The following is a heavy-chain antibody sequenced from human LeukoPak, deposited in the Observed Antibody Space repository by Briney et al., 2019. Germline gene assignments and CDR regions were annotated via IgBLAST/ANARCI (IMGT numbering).Heavy chain of an antibody. V-gene: IGHV3-74*01. CDR1: GFTFSSYW. Sequence: PGGSLRLSCAASGFTFSSYWMHWVRQAPGKGLVWVSRINSDGSSTSYADSVKGRFTISRDNAKNTLYLQMNSLRAEDTAVYYCAKGLFNQPLFDYWGQGTLVTVSS. D-gene: IGHD2-2*01. CDR3: AKGLFNQPLFDY. CDR2: INSDGSST. J-gene: IGHJ4*02.